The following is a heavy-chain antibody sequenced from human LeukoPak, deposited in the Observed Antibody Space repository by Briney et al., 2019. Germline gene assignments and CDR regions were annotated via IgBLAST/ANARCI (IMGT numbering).Heavy chain of an antibody. CDR1: GYTFTAYY. CDR3: ARDDGATSANAFDI. Sequence: ASVKVSCKASGYTFTAYYMHWVRQAPGQGLEWMGWLNPKSGATNYAQKLQGRVAMTWGTSISTAYMELSSLRSDDMAVYYCARDDGATSANAFDIWGQGTMVTVSS. J-gene: IGHJ3*02. CDR2: LNPKSGAT. V-gene: IGHV1-2*02. D-gene: IGHD5-24*01.